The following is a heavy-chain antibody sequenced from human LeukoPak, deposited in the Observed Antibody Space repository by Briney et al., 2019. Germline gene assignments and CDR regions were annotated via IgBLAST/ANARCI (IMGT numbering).Heavy chain of an antibody. Sequence: PGGSLRLSCAASGFTFSSYDLNWVRQAPGKGLEWVSAISGKGGSTYYADSVKGRFTISRDNSKNTLYLQMNSLRAEDTAIYYSATRHSSFWYIYWGQGSLVTVSS. CDR3: ATRHSSFWYIY. D-gene: IGHD6-13*01. V-gene: IGHV3-23*01. J-gene: IGHJ4*02. CDR2: ISGKGGST. CDR1: GFTFSSYD.